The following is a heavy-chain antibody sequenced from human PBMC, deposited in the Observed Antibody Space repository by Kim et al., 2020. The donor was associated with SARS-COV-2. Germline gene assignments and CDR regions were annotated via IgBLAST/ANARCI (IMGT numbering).Heavy chain of an antibody. V-gene: IGHV6-1*01. D-gene: IGHD3-10*01. Sequence: SQTLSLTCAISGDSVSSNSAAWNWIRQSPSRGLEWLGRTYYRSKWYNDYAVSVKSRITINPDTSKNQFSLQLNSVTPEDTAVYYCARDPLIYGSGSDLIDLGFQHWGQGTLVTVSS. CDR3: ARDPLIYGSGSDLIDLGFQH. CDR2: TYYRSKWYN. CDR1: GDSVSSNSAA. J-gene: IGHJ1*01.